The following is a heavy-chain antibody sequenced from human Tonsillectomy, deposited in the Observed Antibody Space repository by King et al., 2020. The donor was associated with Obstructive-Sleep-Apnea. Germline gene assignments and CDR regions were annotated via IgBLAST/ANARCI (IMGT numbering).Heavy chain of an antibody. CDR2: ITWNSGSI. Sequence: VQLVESGGGLVQPGRSLRLSCAASGFTFDDYAIHWVRQAPGKGLEWVSGITWNSGSIGYADSVKGRFTVSRDNAKNSLYLQMNSLRAEDTALSYCAKGAHYYDSSVYYGGWFDPWGQGTQVTVSS. CDR3: AKGAHYYDSSVYYGGWFDP. V-gene: IGHV3-9*01. CDR1: GFTFDDYA. D-gene: IGHD3-22*01. J-gene: IGHJ5*02.